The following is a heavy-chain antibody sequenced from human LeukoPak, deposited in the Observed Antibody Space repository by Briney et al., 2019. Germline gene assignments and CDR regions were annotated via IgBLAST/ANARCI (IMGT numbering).Heavy chain of an antibody. CDR3: ARRFWSGYLDY. CDR2: IDWDDDK. CDR1: GFSLSTSGMR. Sequence: SGPALVKPTQTLTLTCTFSGFSLSTSGMRVSWIRQPPGKALEWLARIDWDDDKFYSTSLMTRLTISKDTSKNQVVLTMTNMDPVDTATYYCARRFWSGYLDYWGQGTLVTVSS. D-gene: IGHD3-3*01. V-gene: IGHV2-70*04. J-gene: IGHJ4*02.